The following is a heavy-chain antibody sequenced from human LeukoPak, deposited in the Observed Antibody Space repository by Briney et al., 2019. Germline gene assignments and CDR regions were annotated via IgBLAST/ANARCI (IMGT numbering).Heavy chain of an antibody. Sequence: TGGSLRLSCSASGFTFSSYAMHWVRQAPGKGLEYVSAISSNGGSTYYADSVKGRFTISRDNSKNTLYLQMSSLRAEDTAVYYCVKAGASSSWEVYYYYYGMDVRGQGTTVTVSS. CDR1: GFTFSSYA. J-gene: IGHJ6*02. V-gene: IGHV3-64D*09. D-gene: IGHD6-13*01. CDR2: ISSNGGST. CDR3: VKAGASSSWEVYYYYYGMDV.